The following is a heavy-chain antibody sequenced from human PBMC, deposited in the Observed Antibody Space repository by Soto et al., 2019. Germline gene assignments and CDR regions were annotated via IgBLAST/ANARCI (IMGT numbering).Heavy chain of an antibody. V-gene: IGHV3-30*18. Sequence: PGGSLRLSCVASGFRFRDYDIQWVRQAPGKGLEWVALISHDGNKKEYVDSVKGRFTVSKDNSKNMVFLQMNSLSADDTAIYYCAKRKYYDSSYGMDVWGQGTTVTVSS. CDR2: ISHDGNKK. J-gene: IGHJ6*02. CDR3: AKRKYYDSSYGMDV. CDR1: GFRFRDYD. D-gene: IGHD3-22*01.